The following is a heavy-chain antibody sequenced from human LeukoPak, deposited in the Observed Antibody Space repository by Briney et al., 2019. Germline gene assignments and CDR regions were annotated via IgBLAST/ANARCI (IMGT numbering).Heavy chain of an antibody. CDR1: GFTFTTYT. Sequence: GGSLRLSCSASGFTFTTYTMHWVRQAPGKGLEDVSTISTTGVSTYYADSVKGRFTISRDNSKNTLYLQMSSLRVEDTAVYYCVKDLIGSYSFEYWGQGTLVTVSS. V-gene: IGHV3-64D*06. D-gene: IGHD1-26*01. CDR2: ISTTGVST. CDR3: VKDLIGSYSFEY. J-gene: IGHJ4*02.